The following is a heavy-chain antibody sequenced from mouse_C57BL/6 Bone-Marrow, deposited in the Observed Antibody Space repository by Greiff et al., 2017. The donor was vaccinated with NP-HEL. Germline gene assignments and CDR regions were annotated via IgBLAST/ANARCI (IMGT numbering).Heavy chain of an antibody. CDR1: GYTFTSYT. D-gene: IGHD1-1*01. J-gene: IGHJ4*01. V-gene: IGHV1-4*01. Sequence: QVQLQQSGAELARPGASVKMSCKASGYTFTSYTMHWVKQRPGQGLEWIGYINPSSGYTKYNQKFKDKATLTADKSSSTAYMQLSSLTSEDSAVYYCARDYYGSSRGCYAMDYWGQGTSVTVSS. CDR2: INPSSGYT. CDR3: ARDYYGSSRGCYAMDY.